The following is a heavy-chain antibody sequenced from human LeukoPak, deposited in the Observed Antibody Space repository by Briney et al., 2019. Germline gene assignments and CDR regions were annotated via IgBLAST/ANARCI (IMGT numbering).Heavy chain of an antibody. J-gene: IGHJ4*01. CDR2: FSGGGGST. CDR1: GFSFSGYA. D-gene: IGHD3-10*01. V-gene: IGHV3-23*01. CDR3: VRGRAENYYNHNDY. Sequence: GGSLRLSCAASGFSFSGYAMSWVRQAPGKGLEWVSAFSGGGGSTYYADSVKGRFTISRDNAKNTLYLQMNSLRAEDTAVYYCVRGRAENYYNHNDYWGQGTLVTVSS.